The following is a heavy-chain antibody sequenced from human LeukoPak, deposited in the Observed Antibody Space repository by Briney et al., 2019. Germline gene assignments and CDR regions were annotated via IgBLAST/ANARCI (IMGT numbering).Heavy chain of an antibody. D-gene: IGHD3-9*01. J-gene: IGHJ4*02. V-gene: IGHV3-20*04. CDR3: ARDRAPYYDILTGYYNLAFDY. CDR1: GFRFDDYG. CDR2: INWNGIST. Sequence: GGSLRLSCAAYGFRFDDYGMTWVRQAPGKGLEWVSGINWNGISTGYADSVKGRFTISRDNAKNSLYLQMNSLRAEDTAVYYCARDRAPYYDILTGYYNLAFDYWGQGTLVTVSS.